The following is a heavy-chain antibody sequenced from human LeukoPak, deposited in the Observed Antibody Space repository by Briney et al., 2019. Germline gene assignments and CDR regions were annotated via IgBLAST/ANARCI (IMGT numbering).Heavy chain of an antibody. CDR2: ISGSGGSR. J-gene: IGHJ6*03. CDR1: GFTFSNFA. CDR3: AKGVDASGIYYYFYMDV. V-gene: IGHV3-23*01. Sequence: QPGGSLRLSCAASGFTFSNFAMTWVRQVPGKGLEWVSSISGSGGSRYYVDSVKGRFTISRDKSKDTLYLQMNNLRAEDTAVYYCAKGVDASGIYYYFYMDVWGKGTTVSVSS. D-gene: IGHD3-16*01.